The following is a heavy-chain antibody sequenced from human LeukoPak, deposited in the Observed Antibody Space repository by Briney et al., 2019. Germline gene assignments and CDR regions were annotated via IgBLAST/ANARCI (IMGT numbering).Heavy chain of an antibody. D-gene: IGHD5-12*01. CDR1: GFTLSSYG. CDR2: IFYDGSTK. CDR3: AQDQYSGYLAQ. J-gene: IGHJ4*02. V-gene: IGHV3-33*06. Sequence: PGGSLRLSCAASGFTLSSYGMHWVRQAPGTGLEWVAIIFYDGSTKYYADSVKGRFTISRDNSKNTLYLQMNSLRAEDTAVYYCAQDQYSGYLAQWGQGTLVTVSS.